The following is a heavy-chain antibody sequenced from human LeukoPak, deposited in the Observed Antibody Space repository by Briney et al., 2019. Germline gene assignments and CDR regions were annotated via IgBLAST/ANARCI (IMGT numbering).Heavy chain of an antibody. CDR3: ARAGTYYDFWSGYPIFDY. D-gene: IGHD3-3*01. CDR2: FYYSGST. Sequence: PSETLSLTCTVSGGSISSGGYYWSWIRQHPGKGLEWIGFFYYSGSTYYNPSLKSRVTISVDTSKNQFSLKLSSVTAADTAVYHCARAGTYYDFWSGYPIFDYWGQGTLVTVSS. V-gene: IGHV4-31*03. J-gene: IGHJ4*02. CDR1: GGSISSGGYY.